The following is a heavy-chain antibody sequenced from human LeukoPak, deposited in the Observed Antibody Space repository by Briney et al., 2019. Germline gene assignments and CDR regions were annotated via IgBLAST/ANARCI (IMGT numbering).Heavy chain of an antibody. CDR1: GFTFSSYG. J-gene: IGHJ5*02. D-gene: IGHD2-8*01. CDR3: ARVGITLMSGWFDP. Sequence: GGSLRLSCAASGFTFSSYGMHWVRQAPGKGLEGVAVISYDGSNKYYADSVKGRFTISRDNAKNSLYLQMNSLRAEDTAVYYCARVGITLMSGWFDPWGQGTLVTVSS. V-gene: IGHV3-30*03. CDR2: ISYDGSNK.